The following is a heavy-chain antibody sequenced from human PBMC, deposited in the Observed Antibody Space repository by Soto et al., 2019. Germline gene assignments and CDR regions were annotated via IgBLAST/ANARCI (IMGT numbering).Heavy chain of an antibody. V-gene: IGHV6-1*01. D-gene: IGHD5-12*01. Sequence: PSQTRSLTCAISGDSVSSNSAAWNWIRQSPSRGLEWLGRTYYRSKWYNDYAVSVKSRITINPDTSKNHFSLQLNSVPPEDPAFYSCARDSGSVSFFDYWGQGTLVPVSS. CDR3: ARDSGSVSFFDY. CDR2: TYYRSKWYN. CDR1: GDSVSSNSAA. J-gene: IGHJ4*02.